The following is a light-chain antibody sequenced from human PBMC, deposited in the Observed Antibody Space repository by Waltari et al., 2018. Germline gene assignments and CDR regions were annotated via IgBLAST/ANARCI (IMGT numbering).Light chain of an antibody. J-gene: IGLJ3*02. CDR1: SSHVGSYNL. CDR2: EVS. V-gene: IGLV2-23*02. Sequence: QSALTQPASVSGSPGQSITISCTGTSSHVGSYNLVSWFQQHPVKAPKLMIYEVSKRPSGVSNRFSGSKSGNTASLTISGLQAEDEADYYCCSYAGSSTWVFGGGTKLTVL. CDR3: CSYAGSSTWV.